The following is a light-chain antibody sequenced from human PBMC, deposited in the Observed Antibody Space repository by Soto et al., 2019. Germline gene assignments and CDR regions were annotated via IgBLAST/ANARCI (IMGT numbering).Light chain of an antibody. CDR2: AAS. J-gene: IGKJ5*01. CDR3: QQSYSTSIT. V-gene: IGKV1-27*01. Sequence: DIQMTQSPSSLSASVGDRVTITCRASQGISSYLAWYQQKPGKVPKLLIYAASTLQSGVPSRFSGSGSGTDFTLTISSLQPEDFATDYCQQSYSTSITFGQGTRLEIK. CDR1: QGISSY.